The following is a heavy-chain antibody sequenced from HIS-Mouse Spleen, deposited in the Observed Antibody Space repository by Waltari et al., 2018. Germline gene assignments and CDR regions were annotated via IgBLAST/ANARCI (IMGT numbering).Heavy chain of an antibody. CDR1: GGSISSSSYY. Sequence: QLQLQESGPGLVKPSETLSLTCTVSGGSISSSSYYWGWIRQPPGKGLEGIGSIYYSGGTYYNPALKSRVTISVDTSKNPFSLKLSSVTAADTAVYYCASGVVVAATAVHFDYWGQGTLVTVSS. V-gene: IGHV4-39*07. J-gene: IGHJ4*02. CDR3: ASGVVVAATAVHFDY. D-gene: IGHD2-15*01. CDR2: IYYSGGT.